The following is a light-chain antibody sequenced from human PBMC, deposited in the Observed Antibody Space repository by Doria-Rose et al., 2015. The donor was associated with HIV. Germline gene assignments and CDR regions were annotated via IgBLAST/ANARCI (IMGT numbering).Light chain of an antibody. J-gene: IGKJ3*01. V-gene: IGKV4-1*01. CDR3: QQYYDTPS. CDR1: QSLLYTSKNY. CDR2: WAY. Sequence: TQSPESLGMSLGERATLNCKSNQSLLYTSKNYLAWYQQKPGQPPKLLNYWAYTRQSRVPARFSGSGSGTDFTLTISSLEAEDVAVYYCQQYYDTPSFGPGTTVDIK.